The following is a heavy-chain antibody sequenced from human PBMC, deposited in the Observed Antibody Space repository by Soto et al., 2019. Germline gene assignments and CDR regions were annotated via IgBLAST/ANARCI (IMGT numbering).Heavy chain of an antibody. J-gene: IGHJ4*02. CDR3: AKEQLYGDYEGNFDY. D-gene: IGHD4-17*01. CDR2: ISWNSGSI. CDR1: GFTFDDYA. V-gene: IGHV3-9*01. Sequence: GGSLRLSCAASGFTFDDYAMHWVRQAPGKGLEWVSGISWNSGSIGYADSVKGRFTISRDNAKNSLYLQMNSLRAEDTALYYCAKEQLYGDYEGNFDYWGQGTLVTVSS.